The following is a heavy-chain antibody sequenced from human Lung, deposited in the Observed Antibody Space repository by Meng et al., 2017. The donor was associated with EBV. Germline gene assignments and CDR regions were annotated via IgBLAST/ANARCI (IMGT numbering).Heavy chain of an antibody. CDR3: ATTTVRGVNWIDP. CDR1: GVSISSYY. J-gene: IGHJ5*02. V-gene: IGHV4-59*06. CDR2: IYYSGST. D-gene: IGHD3-10*01. Sequence: VHLQEPGPGLVKPSDTLSLTCTVSGVSISSYYWSWIRQPAGKGLEWIGYIYYSGSTYYNPSLKSRVTISVDTSKNQFSLNLTFVTAADTAVYYCATTTVRGVNWIDPWGQGTLVTVSS.